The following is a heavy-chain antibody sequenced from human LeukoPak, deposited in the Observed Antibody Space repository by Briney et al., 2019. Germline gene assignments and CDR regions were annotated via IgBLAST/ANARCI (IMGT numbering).Heavy chain of an antibody. CDR2: ISSSSSYI. J-gene: IGHJ4*02. D-gene: IGHD3-9*01. CDR1: GFTFSSYI. CDR3: ARVRVTGYSNFAY. Sequence: GGSLRLSCAASGFTFSSYIMNWVRQAPGKGLEWVSSISSSSSYIYYADSVKGRFTISRNNSKNTVYLQMSSLRAEDTAVYYCARVRVTGYSNFAYWGQGTLVTVSS. V-gene: IGHV3-21*04.